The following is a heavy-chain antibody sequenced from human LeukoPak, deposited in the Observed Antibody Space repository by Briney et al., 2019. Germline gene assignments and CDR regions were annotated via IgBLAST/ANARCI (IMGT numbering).Heavy chain of an antibody. Sequence: GASVKVSCKASGGTFSSCAISWVRQAPGQGLEWMGGIIPMFGTANYTQKVQGRVTITADESTSTAYMELSSLRSEDTAVYYCGTGMFREPLNDYWGPGTLVTVSS. CDR1: GGTFSSCA. V-gene: IGHV1-69*13. CDR3: GTGMFREPLNDY. CDR2: IIPMFGTA. D-gene: IGHD3-10*02. J-gene: IGHJ4*02.